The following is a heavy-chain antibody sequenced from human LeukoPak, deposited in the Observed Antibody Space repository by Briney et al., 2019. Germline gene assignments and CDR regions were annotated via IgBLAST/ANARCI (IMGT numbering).Heavy chain of an antibody. V-gene: IGHV1-46*01. J-gene: IGHJ4*02. CDR2: ITPSGGSA. CDR3: ARVSQDSRGYKHVFDY. CDR1: GYTFTNYG. D-gene: IGHD3-22*01. Sequence: GASVKVSCKASGYTFTNYGVTWVRQAPGQGLEWMGIITPSGGSATYAQTFQGRVTMTRDTSTSTVYMELSSLRSEDTAVYFCARVSQDSRGYKHVFDYWGQGTLVTVSS.